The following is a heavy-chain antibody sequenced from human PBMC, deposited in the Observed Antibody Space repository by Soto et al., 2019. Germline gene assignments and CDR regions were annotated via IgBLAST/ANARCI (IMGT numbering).Heavy chain of an antibody. CDR3: TRGPYYGSGSYYTSYYYYGMDV. V-gene: IGHV3-49*04. Sequence: PGGSLRLSCTASGFTFGDYAMSWVRQAPGKGLEWVGFIRSKAYGGTTEYAASVKGRFTISRDDSKSIAYLQMNSLKTEDTAVYYCTRGPYYGSGSYYTSYYYYGMDVWGQGTTVTVSS. D-gene: IGHD3-10*01. CDR2: IRSKAYGGTT. J-gene: IGHJ6*02. CDR1: GFTFGDYA.